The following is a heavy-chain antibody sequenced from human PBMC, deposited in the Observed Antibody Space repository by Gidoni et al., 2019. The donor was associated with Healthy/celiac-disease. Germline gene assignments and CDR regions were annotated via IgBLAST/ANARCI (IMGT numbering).Heavy chain of an antibody. CDR3: AKASGGDSG. D-gene: IGHD2-21*01. Sequence: QVQLVESGGGVVQPGRSLRLSGEAAGFTFSSYGMHWVRQAPGKGLEWVAVISYDGSNKYYADSVKGRFTISRDNSKNTLYLQMNSLRAEDTAVYYCAKASGGDSGWGQGTLVTVSS. V-gene: IGHV3-30*18. CDR2: ISYDGSNK. CDR1: GFTFSSYG. J-gene: IGHJ1*01.